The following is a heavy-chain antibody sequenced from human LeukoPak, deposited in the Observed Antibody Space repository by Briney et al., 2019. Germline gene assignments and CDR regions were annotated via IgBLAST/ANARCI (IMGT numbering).Heavy chain of an antibody. CDR2: FDYEDVET. J-gene: IGHJ2*01. CDR1: GYTLTELS. Sequence: AVKVTCKVSGYTLTELSMHWVRQAPGKGLEWMGGFDYEDVETIYAKKFKGRVTMTDDPSTDTTYRELSSLRSEDTAVYYCATSGYYGSGSYLYWYFEISGRGTLVTVSS. D-gene: IGHD3-10*01. CDR3: ATSGYYGSGSYLYWYFEI. V-gene: IGHV1-24*01.